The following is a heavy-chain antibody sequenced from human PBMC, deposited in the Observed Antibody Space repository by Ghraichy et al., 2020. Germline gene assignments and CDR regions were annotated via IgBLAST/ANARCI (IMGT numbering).Heavy chain of an antibody. J-gene: IGHJ5*02. CDR2: INHSGTT. CDR3: ARERSSGFVNWFDP. V-gene: IGHV4-34*01. D-gene: IGHD6-19*01. CDR1: GGSFTGYY. Sequence: LSLICAVYGGSFTGYYWSWVRQTPEKGLEWIGEINHSGTTYHNPSLKTRVTLSVDSAKNQVSLRMTSVTAADTGVYYCARERSSGFVNWFDPWGQGTLVTVSS.